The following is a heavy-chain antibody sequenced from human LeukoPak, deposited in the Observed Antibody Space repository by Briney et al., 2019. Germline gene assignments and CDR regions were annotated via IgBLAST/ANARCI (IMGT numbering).Heavy chain of an antibody. CDR2: IRSDESNR. D-gene: IGHD3-16*01. CDR1: GFTFRNYL. CDR3: AKVAARGSEAY. J-gene: IGHJ4*02. V-gene: IGHV3-30*02. Sequence: GGSLRLSCTTPGFTFRNYLMHWVRQAPGKGLEWVAFIRSDESNRYYADSVKGRFTISRDNSKNTLFLQLNSLRSEDTAVYYCAKVAARGSEAYWGQGTPVTVSS.